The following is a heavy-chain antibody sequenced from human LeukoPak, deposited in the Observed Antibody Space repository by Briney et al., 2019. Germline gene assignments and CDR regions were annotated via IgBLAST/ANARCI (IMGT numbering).Heavy chain of an antibody. CDR1: GDSIRSHY. V-gene: IGHV4-59*11. D-gene: IGHD4-23*01. Sequence: PSETLSLTCTVSGDSIRSHYWNWIRQPPGKGLEWIGYIYYSGSTNYNPSLKSRVTISVDTYKTQFSLKLSSVTAADTAVYYCARETTVVTPGRSDVFDIWGQGTMVTVSS. J-gene: IGHJ3*02. CDR2: IYYSGST. CDR3: ARETTVVTPGRSDVFDI.